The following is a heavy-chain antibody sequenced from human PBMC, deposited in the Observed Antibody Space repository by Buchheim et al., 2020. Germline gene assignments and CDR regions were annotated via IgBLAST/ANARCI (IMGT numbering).Heavy chain of an antibody. CDR2: IYYNGNT. Sequence: QVQLQESGPGLVKPSQTLSLTCTVSGGSISSGGYYWSWIRQHPGRGLEWVGYIYYNGNTYYNPSLKSRATISEDTSNNQFSLELSSVTAADTAVYYCARRLTFGGVFDYWGQGTL. D-gene: IGHD3-3*01. J-gene: IGHJ4*02. CDR3: ARRLTFGGVFDY. V-gene: IGHV4-31*03. CDR1: GGSISSGGYY.